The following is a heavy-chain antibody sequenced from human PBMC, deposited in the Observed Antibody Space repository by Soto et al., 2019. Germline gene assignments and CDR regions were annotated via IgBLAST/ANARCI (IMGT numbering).Heavy chain of an antibody. CDR1: GDTFTFYS. J-gene: IGHJ4*02. CDR3: ASSYGSGYRAFDY. Sequence: ASVKVCCKASGDTFTFYSINWVRQAPGLGLEWMGRINPILSMSNYAQRFQGRVTMTADKSTSTAYMELSSLRSEDTATYYCASSYGSGYRAFDYWGQGALVTVSS. D-gene: IGHD3-10*01. CDR2: INPILSMS. V-gene: IGHV1-69*02.